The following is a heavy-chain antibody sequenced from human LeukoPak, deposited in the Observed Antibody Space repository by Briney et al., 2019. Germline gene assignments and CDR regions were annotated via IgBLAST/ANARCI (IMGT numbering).Heavy chain of an antibody. J-gene: IGHJ4*02. CDR2: ISGSGDST. CDR3: ARHSNKYDYDSSGHYRGFDY. Sequence: GGSLRLSCAASGFTFTTYGMAWVRQAPGKGLEWVSVISGSGDSTYYADSVKGRFTISRDNSKNSLYLQMNSLRAEDTAVYFCARHSNKYDYDSSGHYRGFDYWGQGTLVSVSS. D-gene: IGHD3-22*01. V-gene: IGHV3-23*01. CDR1: GFTFTTYG.